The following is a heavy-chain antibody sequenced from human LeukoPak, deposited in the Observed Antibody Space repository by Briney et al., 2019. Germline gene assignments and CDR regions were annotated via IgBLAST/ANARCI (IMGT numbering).Heavy chain of an antibody. CDR3: ARESSGWYFDY. J-gene: IGHJ4*02. D-gene: IGHD6-19*01. V-gene: IGHV1-46*01. Sequence: ASVKVSCKASGYTFTSYYMHWVRQAPGQGLEWMGIINPSGGSTSYAQKFQGRVTMTRDVSTSTVYMELSSLRSEDTAVYYCARESSGWYFDYWGQGTLVTVSS. CDR2: INPSGGST. CDR1: GYTFTSYY.